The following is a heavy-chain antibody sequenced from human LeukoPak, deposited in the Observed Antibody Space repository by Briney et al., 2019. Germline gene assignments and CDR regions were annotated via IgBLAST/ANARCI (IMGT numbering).Heavy chain of an antibody. CDR1: GGSISSGGYY. CDR2: IYYSGST. J-gene: IGHJ4*02. CDR3: ASSVDYSRYYFDY. V-gene: IGHV4-31*03. D-gene: IGHD4-11*01. Sequence: PSQTLSLTCTVSGGSISSGGYYWSWIRQHPGKGLEWIGYIYYSGSTYYNPSLKSRVTISVDTSKNQFSLKLSSVTAADTAVYYCASSVDYSRYYFDYWGQGTLVTVSS.